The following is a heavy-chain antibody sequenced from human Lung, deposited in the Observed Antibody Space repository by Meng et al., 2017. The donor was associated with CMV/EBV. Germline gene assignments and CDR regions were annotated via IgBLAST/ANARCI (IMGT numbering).Heavy chain of an antibody. CDR1: GASISTTTYY. D-gene: IGHD5-18*01. J-gene: IGHJ4*02. CDR2: KYHNGNV. Sequence: SXTVSGASISTTTYYWGWIRQPPGRGLEWIGSKYHNGNVHFLGSENYNPSLKSRVTIIMDPSKNQFSLKLVSVTAADTAVYYCVRDGQLGYIDYCDSWGQGTXVTVSS. CDR3: VRDGQLGYIDYCDS. V-gene: IGHV4-39*07.